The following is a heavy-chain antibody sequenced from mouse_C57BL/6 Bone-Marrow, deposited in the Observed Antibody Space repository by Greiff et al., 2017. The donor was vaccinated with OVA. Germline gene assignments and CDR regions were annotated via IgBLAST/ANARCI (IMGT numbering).Heavy chain of an antibody. J-gene: IGHJ2*01. CDR1: GFTITDYY. D-gene: IGHD2-1*01. CDR3: TSYGNFDY. CDR2: IDPENGDT. Sequence: EVQLMESGAELVRPGASVKLSCTASGFTITDYYMHWVKQRPEQGLEWIGWIDPENGDTEYASKFQGKATITADTSSNTAYLQLSSLTSEDAAVYYCTSYGNFDYWGQGTTLTVSS. V-gene: IGHV14-4*01.